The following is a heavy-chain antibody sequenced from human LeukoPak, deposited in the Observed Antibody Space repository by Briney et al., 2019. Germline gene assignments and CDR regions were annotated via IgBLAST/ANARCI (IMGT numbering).Heavy chain of an antibody. J-gene: IGHJ4*02. V-gene: IGHV5-51*01. CDR2: IYPDDSDT. Sequence: GESLKISCKGSGYSFTSYWIAWVRQMPGKGLEWMGIIYPDDSDTRYSPSFQGQVTISADKSISTAYLQWSSLKASDTAMYYCARQRYGHSYGYGYFDYWGQGTLVTVSS. D-gene: IGHD5-18*01. CDR1: GYSFTSYW. CDR3: ARQRYGHSYGYGYFDY.